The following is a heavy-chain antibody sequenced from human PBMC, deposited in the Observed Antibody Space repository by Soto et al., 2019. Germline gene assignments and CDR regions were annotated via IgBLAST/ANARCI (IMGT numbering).Heavy chain of an antibody. V-gene: IGHV1-18*01. Sequence: ASVKVSCKTSGYTFSNYGITWVRQAPGQPLEWLGWISLYSDGTNYAQKFQGRVSMTTDTSTTTAYMELRSLRSDDTAVYYCARVVPGAEAWFGPWGQGTRVTVSS. J-gene: IGHJ5*02. CDR1: GYTFSNYG. D-gene: IGHD2-2*01. CDR2: ISLYSDGT. CDR3: ARVVPGAEAWFGP.